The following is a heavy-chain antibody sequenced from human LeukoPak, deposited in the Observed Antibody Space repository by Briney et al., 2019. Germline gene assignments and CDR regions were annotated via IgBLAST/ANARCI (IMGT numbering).Heavy chain of an antibody. J-gene: IGHJ3*02. V-gene: IGHV7-4-1*02. CDR2: INTNTGSP. CDR3: ARDSSTGFAHSFDI. Sequence: ASVKVSCKASGYTFSSYAMNWVRQAPGQGLEWMGWINTNTGSPTYAQGFTGRFVFSLDTAVSTTYLQISSLKAEDTAVYYCARDSSTGFAHSFDIWGQGTMVTVSS. D-gene: IGHD3-9*01. CDR1: GYTFSSYA.